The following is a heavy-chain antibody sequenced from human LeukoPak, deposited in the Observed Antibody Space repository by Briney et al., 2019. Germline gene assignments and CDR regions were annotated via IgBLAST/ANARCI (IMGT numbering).Heavy chain of an antibody. J-gene: IGHJ4*02. CDR3: ARVVFPSRVSDY. CDR2: IKQDGSEK. D-gene: IGHD2-21*01. V-gene: IGHV3-7*01. CDR1: GFTFSSYW. Sequence: GGSPRLSCAASGFTFSSYWMSWVRQAPGKGLEWVANIKQDGSEKYYVDSEKGRFTISKDNAKNSLYLQMNSLRVEDTAVYYCARVVFPSRVSDYWGQGTLVTVSS.